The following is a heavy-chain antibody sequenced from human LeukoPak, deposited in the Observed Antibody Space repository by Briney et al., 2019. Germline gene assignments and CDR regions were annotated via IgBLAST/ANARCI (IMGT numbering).Heavy chain of an antibody. J-gene: IGHJ4*02. V-gene: IGHV3-66*01. CDR1: GFTLSTNY. D-gene: IGHD6-19*01. CDR3: ARDATGWNSFDY. Sequence: GGSLRLSCAVSGFTLSTNYMSWVRQAPGKGLGWVSVIYSADSTYYANSVRGRFIISRDTTENTLYLQMNSLKDEDTAVYYCARDATGWNSFDYWGQGTLVTVSS. CDR2: IYSADST.